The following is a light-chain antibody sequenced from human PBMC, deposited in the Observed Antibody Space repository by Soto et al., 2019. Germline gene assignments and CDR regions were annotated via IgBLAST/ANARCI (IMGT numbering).Light chain of an antibody. CDR2: GTS. J-gene: IGKJ4*01. V-gene: IGKV3-20*01. CDR3: QQYSSSALT. Sequence: IGWTQTHRKLALAPGGRSTLSCKPSQSVRSSHLAWYQQMPGQAPRLLIYGTSNRATGIPDRFSGSGSGTDFTLTISRLEPEDFAVYYCQQYSSSALTLGGGTKVDIK. CDR1: QSVRSSH.